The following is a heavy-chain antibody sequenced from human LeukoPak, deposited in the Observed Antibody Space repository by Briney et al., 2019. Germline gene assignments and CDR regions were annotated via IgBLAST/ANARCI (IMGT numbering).Heavy chain of an antibody. D-gene: IGHD3-22*01. CDR2: INWNGGST. CDR3: ASPGTYYYDSSGYLY. Sequence: PGGSLRLSCEVSGFTFSSYEMNWVRQAPGKGLEWVSGINWNGGSTGYADSVKGRFTISRDNAKNSLYLQMNSLRAEDTALYYCASPGTYYYDSSGYLYWGQGTLVTVSS. V-gene: IGHV3-20*04. CDR1: GFTFSSYE. J-gene: IGHJ4*02.